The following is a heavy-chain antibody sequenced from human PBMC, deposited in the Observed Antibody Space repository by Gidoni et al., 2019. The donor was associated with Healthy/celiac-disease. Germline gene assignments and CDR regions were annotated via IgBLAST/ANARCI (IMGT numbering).Heavy chain of an antibody. CDR2: ISGSGGST. V-gene: IGHV3-23*01. D-gene: IGHD3-16*01. Sequence: EVQLLESGGGLVQPVGSLRLSCAASGFTFSSYAMSWFRQAPGKGLEWVSAISGSGGSTYYADSVKGRFTISRDNSKNTLYLQMNSLRAEDTAVYYCAKDLVLRGLTYYFDYWGQGTLVTVSS. CDR3: AKDLVLRGLTYYFDY. J-gene: IGHJ4*02. CDR1: GFTFSSYA.